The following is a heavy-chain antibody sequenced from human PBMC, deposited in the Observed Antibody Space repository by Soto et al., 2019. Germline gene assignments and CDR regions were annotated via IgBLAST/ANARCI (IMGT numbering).Heavy chain of an antibody. CDR3: ARVAEMGTVTKGYYYYMDV. J-gene: IGHJ6*03. Sequence: QVQLVQSGAEVKKPGSSVKVSCKASGDTFSNHTISWVRQAPGQGLEWMGRIIPILGVANYEQKFQGRVTITADKSTSTDYMELSSLRSADTAVYYCARVAEMGTVTKGYYYYMDVWGKGTTVTVSS. CDR1: GDTFSNHT. V-gene: IGHV1-69*04. D-gene: IGHD4-17*01. CDR2: IIPILGVA.